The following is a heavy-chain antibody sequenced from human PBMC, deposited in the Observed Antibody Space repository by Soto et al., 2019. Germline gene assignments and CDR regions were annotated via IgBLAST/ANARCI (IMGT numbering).Heavy chain of an antibody. J-gene: IGHJ4*02. CDR2: IYYSGST. D-gene: IGHD2-15*01. V-gene: IGHV4-59*01. CDR1: GGSISSYY. Sequence: SETLSLTCTVSGGSISSYYWSWIRQPPGKGLEWIGYIYYSGSTNYNPSLKSRVTISVDTPKNQFSLKLSSVTAADTAVYYCARVGYCSGGSCYYFDYWGQGTLVTVSS. CDR3: ARVGYCSGGSCYYFDY.